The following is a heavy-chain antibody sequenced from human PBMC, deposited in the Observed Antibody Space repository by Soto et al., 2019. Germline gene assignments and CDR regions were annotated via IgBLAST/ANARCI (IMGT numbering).Heavy chain of an antibody. CDR2: ISSSSSYI. CDR1: GFTFSSYS. CDR3: ARAPGGAAAAIQGYYYYYGMDV. V-gene: IGHV3-21*01. Sequence: GGSLRLSCAASGFTFSSYSMNWVRQAPGKGLEWVSSISSSSSYIYYADSVKGRFTISRDNAKNSLYLQMNSLRAEDTAVYYCARAPGGAAAAIQGYYYYYGMDVWGQGTTVTVSS. D-gene: IGHD6-13*01. J-gene: IGHJ6*02.